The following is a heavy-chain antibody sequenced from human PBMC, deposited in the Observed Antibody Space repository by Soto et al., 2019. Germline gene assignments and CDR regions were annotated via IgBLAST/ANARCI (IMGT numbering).Heavy chain of an antibody. Sequence: GGSLRLSCAASGFTFDDYAMHWVRQAPGKGLEWVSGISWNSGSIGYADSVKGRFTISRDNAKNSLYLQMNSLRAEDTALYYCAKDNTVGIAVAGTVLGYWGQGTLVTVSS. D-gene: IGHD6-19*01. CDR1: GFTFDDYA. CDR2: ISWNSGSI. J-gene: IGHJ4*02. CDR3: AKDNTVGIAVAGTVLGY. V-gene: IGHV3-9*01.